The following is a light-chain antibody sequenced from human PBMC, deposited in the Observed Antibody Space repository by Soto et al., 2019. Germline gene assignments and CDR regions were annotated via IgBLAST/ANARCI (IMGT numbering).Light chain of an antibody. CDR1: TSNIGSNT. J-gene: IGLJ3*02. CDR2: SND. V-gene: IGLV1-44*01. Sequence: QSVLTQPPSASGTPGQRGTISWSGGTSNIGSNTVNWYQQLPGTAPKLLIYSNDQRPSGVPDRFSGSKSGPSASLAISGLQSEDEADYYCAAWDDSLTGWVFGGGTKLTVL. CDR3: AAWDDSLTGWV.